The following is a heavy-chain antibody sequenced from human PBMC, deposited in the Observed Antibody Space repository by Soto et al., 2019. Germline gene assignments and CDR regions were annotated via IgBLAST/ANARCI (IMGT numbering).Heavy chain of an antibody. Sequence: QVQLQESGPGLVKPSETLSLTCSVSGGSISNHYWSWIRQPPGKGLEWIGYIYYNGNTNYNPSLTSRATMSVDTSRNQISLKLTTVTAADTAVYYCTRANWYSEYWGQGTLVTVSS. V-gene: IGHV4-59*11. CDR3: TRANWYSEY. J-gene: IGHJ4*02. D-gene: IGHD7-27*01. CDR2: IYYNGNT. CDR1: GGSISNHY.